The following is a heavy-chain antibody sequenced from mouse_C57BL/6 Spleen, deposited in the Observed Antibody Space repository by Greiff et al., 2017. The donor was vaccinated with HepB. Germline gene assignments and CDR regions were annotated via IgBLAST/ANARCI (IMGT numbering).Heavy chain of an antibody. CDR3: ATGFAY. CDR1: GYTFTSYW. Sequence: QVQLQQPGAELVKPGASVKLSCKASGYTFTSYWMQWVKQRPGQGLEWIGEIDPSDSYTNYNQKFKGKATLTVDTSSSTAYMQLSSLTSEDSAVYYCATGFAYWGQGTLVTVSA. CDR2: IDPSDSYT. V-gene: IGHV1-50*01. J-gene: IGHJ3*01.